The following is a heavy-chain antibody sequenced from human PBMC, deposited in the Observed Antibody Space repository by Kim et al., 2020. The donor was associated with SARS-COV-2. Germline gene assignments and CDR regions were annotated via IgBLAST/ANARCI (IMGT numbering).Heavy chain of an antibody. Sequence: ASVKVSCKASGYTFTSYGISWVRQAPGQGLEWMGWISAYNGNTNYAQKLQGRVTMTTDTSTSTAYMELRSLRSDDTAVYYCARVHSGYDWPGAFDIWGQGTMVTVSS. CDR2: ISAYNGNT. CDR3: ARVHSGYDWPGAFDI. J-gene: IGHJ3*02. V-gene: IGHV1-18*04. CDR1: GYTFTSYG. D-gene: IGHD5-12*01.